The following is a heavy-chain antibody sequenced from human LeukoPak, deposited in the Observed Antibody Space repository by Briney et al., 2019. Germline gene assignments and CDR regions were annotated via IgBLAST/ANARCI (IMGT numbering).Heavy chain of an antibody. Sequence: GGSLRLSCVASGFTFSRYALHWARQAPGKGLEWVALMSYDGSDQYYADSVKGRFTISRDDSKNTLYLQMNGLRANDTAVYFCARGALMIYTVEGYFDYWGQGNLVTVSS. V-gene: IGHV3-30*04. J-gene: IGHJ4*02. D-gene: IGHD2-2*02. CDR1: GFTFSRYA. CDR3: ARGALMIYTVEGYFDY. CDR2: MSYDGSDQ.